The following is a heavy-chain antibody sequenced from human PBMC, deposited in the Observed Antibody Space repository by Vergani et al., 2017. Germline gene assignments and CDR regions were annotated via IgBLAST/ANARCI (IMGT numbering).Heavy chain of an antibody. CDR1: GFTVSSNY. Sequence: EVQLVETGGGLIQPGGSLRLSCAASGFTVSSNYMSWVRQAPGKGLEWVSVIYSGGSTYYADSVKGRFTIPRDNSKNTLYLQMNSLRAEDTAVYYCAKGGVDYDSSGYYYYFQHWGQGTLVTVSS. V-gene: IGHV3-53*05. J-gene: IGHJ1*01. CDR2: IYSGGST. CDR3: AKGGVDYDSSGYYYYFQH. D-gene: IGHD3-22*01.